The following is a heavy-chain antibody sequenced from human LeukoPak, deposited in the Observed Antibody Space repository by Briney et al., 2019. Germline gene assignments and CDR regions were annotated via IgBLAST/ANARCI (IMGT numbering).Heavy chain of an antibody. CDR3: ARGPTVKDAFDL. CDR1: GFTFSTYS. J-gene: IGHJ3*01. CDR2: ISSSSSTI. V-gene: IGHV3-48*04. Sequence: GGSLRLSCAASGFTFSTYSMNWVRQAPGKGLEWVSYISSSSSTIYYADSVKGRFTISRDNAKDSLYLQMNSLRVEDTAVYYCARGPTVKDAFDLWGQGTVVTVSS. D-gene: IGHD4-11*01.